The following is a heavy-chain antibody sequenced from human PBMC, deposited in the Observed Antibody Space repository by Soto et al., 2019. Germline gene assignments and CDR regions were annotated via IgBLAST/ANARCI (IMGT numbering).Heavy chain of an antibody. J-gene: IGHJ6*02. CDR3: AREESSPIAAAWDYYGMDV. V-gene: IGHV3-30-3*01. Sequence: QVQLVESGGGVVQPGRSLRLSCAASGLTFSSYAMHWVRQAPGKGLEWVAVISYDGSEKYHADSVKGRFTISRDNSKNTLYLHVNSLRAEDTAVYYCAREESSPIAAAWDYYGMDVWGRGTTVTVS. D-gene: IGHD6-13*01. CDR2: ISYDGSEK. CDR1: GLTFSSYA.